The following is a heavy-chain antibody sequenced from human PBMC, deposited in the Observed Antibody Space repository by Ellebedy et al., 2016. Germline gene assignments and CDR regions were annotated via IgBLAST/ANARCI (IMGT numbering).Heavy chain of an antibody. Sequence: SETLSLXCTVSGGSISSGGYYWSWIRQHPGKGLEWIGYIYYSGSTYYNPSLKSRVTISVDTSKNQFSLKLSSVTAADTAVYYCARGSHLYLWFGEFNPWGQGTLVTVSS. CDR2: IYYSGST. J-gene: IGHJ5*02. V-gene: IGHV4-31*03. CDR3: ARGSHLYLWFGEFNP. D-gene: IGHD3-10*01. CDR1: GGSISSGGYY.